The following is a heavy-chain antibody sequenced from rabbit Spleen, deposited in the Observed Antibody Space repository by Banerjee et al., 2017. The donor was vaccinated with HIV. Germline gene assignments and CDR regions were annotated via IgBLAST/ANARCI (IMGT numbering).Heavy chain of an antibody. CDR2: INTGSGT. V-gene: IGHV1S40*01. D-gene: IGHD1-1*01. J-gene: IGHJ4*01. CDR3: ARSQPGGSISAYEL. CDR1: GFSFSSSGY. Sequence: QSLVESGGGLVQPEGSLTLTCTASGFSFSSSGYMCWVRQAPGKGPEWIGCINTGSGTYYASWVNGRFTISKTSSTTMTLQMTSLTAADTATYFCARSQPGGSISAYELWGPGTLVTVS.